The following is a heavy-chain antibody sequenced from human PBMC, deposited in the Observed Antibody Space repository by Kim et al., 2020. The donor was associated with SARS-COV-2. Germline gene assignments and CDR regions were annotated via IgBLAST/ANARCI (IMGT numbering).Heavy chain of an antibody. CDR1: GYTFTSYG. J-gene: IGHJ3*02. D-gene: IGHD3-22*01. Sequence: ASVKVSCKASGYTFTSYGISWVRQAPGQGLEWMGWISAYNGNTNYAQKLQGRVTMTTDTSTSTAYMELRSLRSDDTAVYYCARESPYDSSGYYGADAFDIWGQGTMVTVSS. CDR2: ISAYNGNT. CDR3: ARESPYDSSGYYGADAFDI. V-gene: IGHV1-18*04.